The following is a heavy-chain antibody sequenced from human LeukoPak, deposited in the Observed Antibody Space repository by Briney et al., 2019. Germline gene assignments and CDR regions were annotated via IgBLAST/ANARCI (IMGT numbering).Heavy chain of an antibody. CDR2: INHSGST. J-gene: IGHJ4*02. V-gene: IGHV4-34*01. CDR1: GGSFSGYY. D-gene: IGHD5-18*01. CDR3: ARPRGYSYGWYY. Sequence: SETLSLTCAVYGGSFSGYYWSWIRQPPGKGLEWIGEINHSGSTNYNPSLKSRVTISVDTSKNQFSLKLSSVTAADTAVYYCARPRGYSYGWYYWSQGTLVTVSS.